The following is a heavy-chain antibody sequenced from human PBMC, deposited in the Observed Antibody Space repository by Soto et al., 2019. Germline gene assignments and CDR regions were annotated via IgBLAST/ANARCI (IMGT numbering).Heavy chain of an antibody. CDR3: ETEPPEVLDFDY. Sequence: QVQLVESGGGVVQPGRSLRLSCAASGFTFSSYGMHWVRQAPGKGLEWVAVISYDGSNKYYADSVKGRFTISRDNSKNTLYLQMNSLRAEDTAVYYCETEPPEVLDFDYWGQGTLVTVSS. CDR1: GFTFSSYG. J-gene: IGHJ4*02. D-gene: IGHD1-1*01. CDR2: ISYDGSNK. V-gene: IGHV3-30*03.